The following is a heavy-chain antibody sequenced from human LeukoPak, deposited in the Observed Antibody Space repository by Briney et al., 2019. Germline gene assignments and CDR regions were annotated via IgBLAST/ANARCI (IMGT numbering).Heavy chain of an antibody. CDR3: ASARDYGDLLGFDY. D-gene: IGHD4-17*01. CDR2: ISYTGRT. V-gene: IGHV4-59*04. Sequence: PSETLSLTCTVSGGSISGYYWSWIRQPPERGLEWIGYISYTGRTLYNPSLKSRVTMSVDTSKNQFSLKLSSVTAADTAVYYCASARDYGDLLGFDYWGQGTLVTVSS. CDR1: GGSISGYY. J-gene: IGHJ4*02.